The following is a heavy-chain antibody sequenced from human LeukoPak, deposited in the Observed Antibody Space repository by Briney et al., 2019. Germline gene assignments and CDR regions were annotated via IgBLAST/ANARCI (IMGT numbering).Heavy chain of an antibody. V-gene: IGHV1-2*02. CDR2: INPNGGGT. CDR1: GYTFIGYY. D-gene: IGHD3-10*01. J-gene: IGHJ5*02. Sequence: ASVKVSCKASGYTFIGYYMHWVRQAPGQGLEWMGWINPNGGGTNYAQKFQGRVTMTRDTSISTAYMELSRLRSDDTAVYYCARDMVRGVISNWFDPWGQGTLVTVSS. CDR3: ARDMVRGVISNWFDP.